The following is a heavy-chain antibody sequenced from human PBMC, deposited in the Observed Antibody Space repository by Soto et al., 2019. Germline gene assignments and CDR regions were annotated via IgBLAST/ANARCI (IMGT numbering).Heavy chain of an antibody. Sequence: RRLSCAASGFTFSSYAMSWVRQAPGKGLEWVSAISGSGGSTYYADSVKGRFTISRDNSKNTLYLQMNSLRAEDTAVYYCASGIAVAGHYWGQGTLVTVSS. CDR2: ISGSGGST. CDR3: ASGIAVAGHY. V-gene: IGHV3-23*01. D-gene: IGHD6-19*01. CDR1: GFTFSSYA. J-gene: IGHJ4*02.